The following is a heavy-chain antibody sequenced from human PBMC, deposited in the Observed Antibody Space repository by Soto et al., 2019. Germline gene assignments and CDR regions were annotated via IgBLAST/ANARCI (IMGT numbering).Heavy chain of an antibody. D-gene: IGHD3-22*01. CDR3: ACDYDSSGYYWAY. CDR2: VSYSGST. V-gene: IGHV4-59*03. J-gene: IGHJ4*02. CDR1: GGAIGGYY. Sequence: SETLSLTCSLSGGAIGGYYWSWIRQPPGKALEWIGYVSYSGSTDYHPSLKSRVSISIDTSKNQFSLKMISVTAADTAVYYCACDYDSSGYYWAYWGQGTLVTVSS.